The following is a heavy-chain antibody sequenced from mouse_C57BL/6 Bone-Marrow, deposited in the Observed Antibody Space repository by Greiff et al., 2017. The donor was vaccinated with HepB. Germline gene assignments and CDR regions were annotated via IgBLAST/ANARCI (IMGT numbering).Heavy chain of an antibody. Sequence: QVQLQQSGAELARPGASVKLSCKASGYTFTSYGISWVKQRTGQGLEWIGEIYPRSGNTYYNEKFKGKATLTADKSSSTAYMELRSLTSEDSAVYFCASWVLRSVAYWGQGTLVTVSA. CDR1: GYTFTSYG. CDR3: ASWVLRSVAY. CDR2: IYPRSGNT. V-gene: IGHV1-81*01. D-gene: IGHD1-1*01. J-gene: IGHJ3*01.